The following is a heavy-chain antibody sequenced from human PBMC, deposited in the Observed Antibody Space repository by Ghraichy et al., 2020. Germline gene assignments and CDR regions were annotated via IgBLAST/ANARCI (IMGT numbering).Heavy chain of an antibody. CDR1: GGSISSGGYY. Sequence: SETPSLTCTVSGGSISSGGYYWSWIRQHPGKGLEWIGYIYYSGSTYYNPSLKSRVTISVDTSKNQFSLKLSSVTAADTAVYYCARASTSGYLSYYYYYYMDVWGKGTTVTVSS. J-gene: IGHJ6*03. CDR2: IYYSGST. V-gene: IGHV4-31*03. D-gene: IGHD3-22*01. CDR3: ARASTSGYLSYYYYYYMDV.